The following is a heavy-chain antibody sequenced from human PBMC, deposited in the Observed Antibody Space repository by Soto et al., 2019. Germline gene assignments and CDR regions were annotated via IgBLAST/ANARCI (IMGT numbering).Heavy chain of an antibody. D-gene: IGHD2-8*01. CDR3: ARVLLMWAPNGLYGNFDY. Sequence: QVQLVQSGAEVKKPGASVKVSCKASGYTFTSYGISWVRQAPGQGLEWMGWISAYNGNTNYAQKLQGRVTMTTDTATSTAYMELRSLRSDDTAVYYCARVLLMWAPNGLYGNFDYWGQGTLVTVSS. CDR2: ISAYNGNT. J-gene: IGHJ4*02. V-gene: IGHV1-18*01. CDR1: GYTFTSYG.